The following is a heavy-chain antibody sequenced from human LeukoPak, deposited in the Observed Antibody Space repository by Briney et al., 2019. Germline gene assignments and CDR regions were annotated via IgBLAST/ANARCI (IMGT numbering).Heavy chain of an antibody. J-gene: IGHJ4*02. D-gene: IGHD3-22*01. V-gene: IGHV3-7*01. Sequence: GGSLRLSCAASGFTFSNYWMSWVRQAPGKGLEWVANIKQDGSEKLYVDSVKGRFTISRDNAKNSLYLQMNSLRAEDTAVYYCARVRDNRPGHYYDSSGYKSESDYWGQGTLVTVSS. CDR2: IKQDGSEK. CDR1: GFTFSNYW. CDR3: ARVRDNRPGHYYDSSGYKSESDY.